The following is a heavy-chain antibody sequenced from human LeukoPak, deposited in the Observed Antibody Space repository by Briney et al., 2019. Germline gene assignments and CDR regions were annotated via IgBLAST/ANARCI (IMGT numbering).Heavy chain of an antibody. CDR2: IDPEDGEA. Sequence: GATVKISCKASGYIFTDYFIHWVQQAPGKGHEWVGHIDPEDGEAVYADKLQDRVTITADTSTDTVYMHLSSLRSDDTAVYFCAKVSSTLASAGPLAFDHWGQGTLITVSS. D-gene: IGHD6-13*01. J-gene: IGHJ4*02. CDR3: AKVSSTLASAGPLAFDH. V-gene: IGHV1-69-2*01. CDR1: GYIFTDYF.